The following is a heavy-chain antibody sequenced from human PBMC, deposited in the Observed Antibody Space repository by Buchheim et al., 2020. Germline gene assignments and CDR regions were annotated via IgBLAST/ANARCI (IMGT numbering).Heavy chain of an antibody. D-gene: IGHD2-15*01. CDR1: GGSFSGYY. CDR3: ARGQDRGRRGLGSY. V-gene: IGHV4-34*01. Sequence: QVQLQQWGAGLLKPSETLSLTCAVYGGSFSGYYWSWIRQPPGKGLEWIGEINHSGSTNYDPSLKSRVTISVDTSKNQFSLKLSSVTAADTAVYYCARGQDRGRRGLGSYWGQGTL. CDR2: INHSGST. J-gene: IGHJ4*02.